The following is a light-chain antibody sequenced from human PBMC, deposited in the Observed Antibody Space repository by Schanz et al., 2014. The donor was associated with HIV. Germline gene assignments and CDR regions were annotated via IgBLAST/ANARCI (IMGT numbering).Light chain of an antibody. J-gene: IGLJ3*02. Sequence: QLVLTQSPSASASLGASVKLTCTLSSGHRTYAIAWHQQQPEKGPRYLMNLNSDGSHSKGDGIPDRFSGSSSGAERYLTISSLQSEDEADYYCQTWDSNVWVFGGGTKVTVL. CDR1: SGHRTYA. V-gene: IGLV4-69*02. CDR2: LNSDGSH. CDR3: QTWDSNVWV.